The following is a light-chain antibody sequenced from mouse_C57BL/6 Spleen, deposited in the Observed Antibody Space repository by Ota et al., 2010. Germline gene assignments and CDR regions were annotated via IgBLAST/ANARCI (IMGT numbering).Light chain of an antibody. J-gene: IGKJ5*01. CDR2: DTS. CDR1: KCKL. Sequence: SHAIMSASPRGEGHHDLQCQFKCKLHVLVPAEARISPRHLIYDTSNLASGVPLRFSGSGSGTSYSLTISRMEAEDAATYYCQQCNSFPPTFGAGTKLELK. V-gene: IGKV4-55*01. CDR3: QQCNSFPPT.